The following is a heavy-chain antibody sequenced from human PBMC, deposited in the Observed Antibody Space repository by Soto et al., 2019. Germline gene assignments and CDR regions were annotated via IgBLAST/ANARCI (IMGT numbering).Heavy chain of an antibody. D-gene: IGHD6-13*01. J-gene: IGHJ4*02. V-gene: IGHV4-59*01. CDR2: IHYSGTT. CDR3: AAGEASSRNLAPYYLDF. CDR1: GDSISSYF. Sequence: SETLSLTCTVSGDSISSYFWTWIRQPPGKGLEWIGYIHYSGTTSFFPSYNPSLRSRVTISEDTSKNQFSLKLLSVTTADTAVYFCAAGEASSRNLAPYYLDFWGQGTLVTVSS.